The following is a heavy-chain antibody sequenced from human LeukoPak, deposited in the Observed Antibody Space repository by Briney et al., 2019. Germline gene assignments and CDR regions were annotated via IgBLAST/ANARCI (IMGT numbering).Heavy chain of an antibody. CDR1: GGSISSSSYY. CDR2: IYYSGST. V-gene: IGHV4-39*01. J-gene: IGHJ4*02. CDR3: ARQSGGTGDPHYFDY. Sequence: PSETLSLTCTVSGGSISSSSYYWGWIRQPPGKGLEWIGSIYYSGSTYYNPSLKSRVTRSVDTSKNQFSLKLSSVTAADTAVYYCARQSGGTGDPHYFDYWGQGTLVTVSS. D-gene: IGHD7-27*01.